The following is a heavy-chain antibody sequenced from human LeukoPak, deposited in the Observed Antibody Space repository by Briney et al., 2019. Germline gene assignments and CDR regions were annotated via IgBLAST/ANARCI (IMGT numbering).Heavy chain of an antibody. CDR3: ARDMGGYDFGDFDP. Sequence: ETLSLTCAAYGGSFSGYYWMHWVRQSPGKGLEWVSRINTDGSSTDYAHSVKGRCIISRDNAKNTLYLQMNSLRAEDTAVYYCARDMGGYDFGDFDPWGQGTLVTVSS. J-gene: IGHJ5*02. CDR1: GGSFSGYYW. CDR2: INTDGSST. D-gene: IGHD5-12*01. V-gene: IGHV3-74*01.